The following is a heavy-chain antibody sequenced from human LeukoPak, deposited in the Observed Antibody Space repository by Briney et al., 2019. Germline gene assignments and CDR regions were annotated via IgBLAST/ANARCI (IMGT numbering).Heavy chain of an antibody. Sequence: GGSLRLSCVASEFTFSNYWMSWVRQAPGKGLEWVANIKEDGSTKYYLDSLEGRFTISRDNAKNSVYLQMNNLRAEDTAVYYCARIGYSSSSFNYWGQGTLVTVSS. CDR3: ARIGYSSSSFNY. CDR2: IKEDGSTK. D-gene: IGHD6-6*01. V-gene: IGHV3-7*01. J-gene: IGHJ4*02. CDR1: EFTFSNYW.